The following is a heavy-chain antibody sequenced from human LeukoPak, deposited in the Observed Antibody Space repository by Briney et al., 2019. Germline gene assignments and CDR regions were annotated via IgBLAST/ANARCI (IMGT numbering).Heavy chain of an antibody. D-gene: IGHD3-10*01. V-gene: IGHV3-74*01. CDR1: GFIFSTYP. CDR3: ARETWSRGGDAFDI. CDR2: INSDGTST. Sequence: PGGSLRLSCAASGFIFSTYPMSWVRQAPGKGLVWVSRINSDGTSTNYADSVKGRLTISRDNTKNTLYLQMNSLTVEDTAVYYCARETWSRGGDAFDIWGRGTMVTVSS. J-gene: IGHJ3*02.